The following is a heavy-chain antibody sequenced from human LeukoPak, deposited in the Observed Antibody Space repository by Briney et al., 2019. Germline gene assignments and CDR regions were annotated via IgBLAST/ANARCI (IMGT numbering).Heavy chain of an antibody. Sequence: SETLSLTCAVYGGSFSGYYWSWIRQPPGKGLEWIGEINHSGSTNYNPSLKSRVTISVDTSKNQFSLKLSSVTAADTAVYYCAGPYYYADAFDIWGQGTMVTVSS. CDR2: INHSGST. D-gene: IGHD3-16*01. V-gene: IGHV4-34*01. CDR1: GGSFSGYY. CDR3: AGPYYYADAFDI. J-gene: IGHJ3*02.